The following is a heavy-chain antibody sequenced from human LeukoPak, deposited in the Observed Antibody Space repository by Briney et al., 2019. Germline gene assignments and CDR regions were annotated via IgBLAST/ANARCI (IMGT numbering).Heavy chain of an antibody. D-gene: IGHD1-26*01. CDR2: IYYSGST. J-gene: IGHJ4*02. CDR3: ARASGVVGATKLDY. Sequence: SETLSLTCTVSGGSISSYYWSWIRQPPGKGLEWIGYIYYSGSTNYNPSLKSRVTISVDTSKNQFSLELSSVTAADTAVYYCARASGVVGATKLDYWGQGTLVTVSS. V-gene: IGHV4-59*01. CDR1: GGSISSYY.